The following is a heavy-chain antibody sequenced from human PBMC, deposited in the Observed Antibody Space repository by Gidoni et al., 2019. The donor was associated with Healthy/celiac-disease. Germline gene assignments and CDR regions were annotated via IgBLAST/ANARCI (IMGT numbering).Heavy chain of an antibody. Sequence: QVQLQESGPGLVKPSETLSLPCPVSGGSISSYYWSWIRQPPGKGLEWIGYIYYSGSTNYNPSLKSRVTISVDTSKNQFSLKLSSVTAADTAVYYCARVKSWVDYWGQGTLVTVSS. CDR3: ARVKSWVDY. V-gene: IGHV4-59*01. CDR1: GGSISSYY. D-gene: IGHD6-13*01. CDR2: IYYSGST. J-gene: IGHJ4*02.